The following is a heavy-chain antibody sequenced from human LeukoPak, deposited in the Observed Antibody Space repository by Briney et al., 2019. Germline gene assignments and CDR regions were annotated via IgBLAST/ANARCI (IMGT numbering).Heavy chain of an antibody. CDR3: ARVRYYYDSTGFYYFDY. J-gene: IGHJ4*02. Sequence: GESLKISCKGSGYTFTNYWIGWVRQTPGKGLEWVGIIYPDDSDTRYSPSFQGQVTMSADKSITTAYLQWSSLKASDTAMYYCARVRYYYDSTGFYYFDYWGQGTLVTVSS. V-gene: IGHV5-51*01. D-gene: IGHD3-22*01. CDR2: IYPDDSDT. CDR1: GYTFTNYW.